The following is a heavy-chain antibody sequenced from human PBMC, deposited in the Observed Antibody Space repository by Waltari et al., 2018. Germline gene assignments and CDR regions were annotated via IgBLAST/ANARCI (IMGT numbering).Heavy chain of an antibody. J-gene: IGHJ4*02. CDR2: INPNSGGT. CDR1: GYTFTGYY. Sequence: QVQLVQSGAEVKKPGASVKVSCKASGYTFTGYYMHWVRQAPGQGLEWMGWINPNSGGTNYAQKFQGRVTMTRDTSISTAYMELSRLRSDDTAVYYCARDPSGDYYDSSGYYDYWGQGTLVTVSS. CDR3: ARDPSGDYYDSSGYYDY. D-gene: IGHD3-22*01. V-gene: IGHV1-2*02.